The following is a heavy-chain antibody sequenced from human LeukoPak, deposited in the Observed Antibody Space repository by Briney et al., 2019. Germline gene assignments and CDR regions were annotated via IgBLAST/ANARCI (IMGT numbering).Heavy chain of an antibody. CDR3: ASDGTGAGYYYDSSGYSS. CDR1: GGSFNGYY. D-gene: IGHD3-22*01. V-gene: IGHV4-34*01. J-gene: IGHJ5*02. Sequence: SETLSLTCAVYGGSFNGYYWSWIRQPPGKGLEWIGEINHSGSTNYNPSLKSRVTISVATSKNQISLKLSSVTAADTAVYYCASDGTGAGYYYDSSGYSSWGQGTLVTVSS. CDR2: INHSGST.